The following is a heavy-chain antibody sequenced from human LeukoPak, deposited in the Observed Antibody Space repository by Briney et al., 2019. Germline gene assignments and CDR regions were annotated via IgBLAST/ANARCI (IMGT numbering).Heavy chain of an antibody. CDR2: INHGQTA. D-gene: IGHD2-8*02. V-gene: IGHV4-34*01. CDR1: GAFFTGYY. J-gene: IGHJ5*02. Sequence: SETLSLTCAVRGAFFTGYYWAWIRQSPGKGLEWIGEINHGQTANYNPSLKSRVTISVDTSRNQFSLRLSSVTAADSAVYYCASWPVGYCPGSRCYELDPWGQGTLVTVSS. CDR3: ASWPVGYCPGSRCYELDP.